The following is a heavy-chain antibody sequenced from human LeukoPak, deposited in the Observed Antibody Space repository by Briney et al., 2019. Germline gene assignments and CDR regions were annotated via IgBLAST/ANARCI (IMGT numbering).Heavy chain of an antibody. CDR3: ASSPQINNWFDP. Sequence: PSETLSLTCTVSGGSISSSSYYWSWIRQPAGKGLEWIGRIYTSGSTNYNPSLKSRVTMSVDTSKNQFSLKLSSVTAADTAVYYCASSPQINNWFDPWGQGTLVTVSS. CDR1: GGSISSSSYY. D-gene: IGHD3-16*01. V-gene: IGHV4-61*02. J-gene: IGHJ5*02. CDR2: IYTSGST.